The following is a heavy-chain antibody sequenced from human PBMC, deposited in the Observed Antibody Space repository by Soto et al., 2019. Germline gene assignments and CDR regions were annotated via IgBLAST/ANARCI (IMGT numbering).Heavy chain of an antibody. D-gene: IGHD1-20*01. CDR3: ARDAAIGMNDY. V-gene: IGHV1-18*01. Sequence: QVQLVQSGAEVKKPGASVKVSCKASGYTFTSYGISWVRQAPGQGLEWMGWINAYNGNTKYAQKLQGRVTMTTDTSTSSASMDRRSLRSDGTAVYYWARDAAIGMNDYWGQGTLVTVSS. CDR2: INAYNGNT. CDR1: GYTFTSYG. J-gene: IGHJ4*02.